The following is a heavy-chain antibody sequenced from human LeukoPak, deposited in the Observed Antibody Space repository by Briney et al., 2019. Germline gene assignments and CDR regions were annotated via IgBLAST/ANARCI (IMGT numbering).Heavy chain of an antibody. CDR1: GYTFTGYY. CDR3: ARDQEAFDY. V-gene: IGHV1-2*04. J-gene: IGHJ4*02. Sequence: ASVKVSCKASGYTFTGYYMHWVRQAPGQGLEWMGWINPNSGGTDYAQKFQGWVTMARDTSITTAYMDLSRLRSEDTAVYYCARDQEAFDYWGQGTLVTVSS. CDR2: INPNSGGT.